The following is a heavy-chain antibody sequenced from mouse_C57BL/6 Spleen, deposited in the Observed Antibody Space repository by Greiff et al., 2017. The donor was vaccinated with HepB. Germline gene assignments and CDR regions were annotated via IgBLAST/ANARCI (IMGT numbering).Heavy chain of an antibody. V-gene: IGHV14-3*01. CDR2: IDPANGNT. J-gene: IGHJ3*01. CDR3: ASYRDYDYSWFAY. Sequence: EVQLVESVAELVRPGASVKLSCTASGFNIKNTYMHWVKQRPEQGLEWIGRIDPANGNTKYAPKFQGKATITADTSSNTAYLQLSSLTSEDTAIYYCASYRDYDYSWFAYWGQGTLVTVSA. CDR1: GFNIKNTY. D-gene: IGHD2-4*01.